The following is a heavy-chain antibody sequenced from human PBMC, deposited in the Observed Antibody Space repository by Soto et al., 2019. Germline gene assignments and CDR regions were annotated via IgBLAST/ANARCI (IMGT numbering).Heavy chain of an antibody. D-gene: IGHD3-3*01. CDR2: ISYDGSNK. Sequence: QVQLVESGGGVVQPGRSLRLSCAASGFTFSSYGMHWVRQAPGKGLEWVAVISYDGSNKYYADSLKGRFTISRDNSKNRLYLQMNGLRAEDTAVYDCAKDVVRFLGWLALYGRDVWGQGTTVTVSS. CDR3: AKDVVRFLGWLALYGRDV. J-gene: IGHJ6*02. V-gene: IGHV3-30*18. CDR1: GFTFSSYG.